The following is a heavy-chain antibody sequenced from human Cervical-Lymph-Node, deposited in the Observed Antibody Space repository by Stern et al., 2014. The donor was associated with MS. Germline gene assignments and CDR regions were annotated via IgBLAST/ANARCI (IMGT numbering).Heavy chain of an antibody. D-gene: IGHD6-13*01. Sequence: VQLVQSEGGVVQPGRSLRLSCAASGFSFSRYAMHWVRQAPGKGLEWVALIWYDGSKPYYADSVTGRFTISRDNFKNTLYLQMNSLRAEDTAVYYCASAYSSSHYSFDYWGQGTLVTVSS. CDR3: ASAYSSSHYSFDY. CDR1: GFSFSRYA. V-gene: IGHV3-33*01. CDR2: IWYDGSKP. J-gene: IGHJ4*02.